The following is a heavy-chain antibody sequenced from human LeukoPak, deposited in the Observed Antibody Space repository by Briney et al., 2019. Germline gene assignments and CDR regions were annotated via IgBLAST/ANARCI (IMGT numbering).Heavy chain of an antibody. CDR2: IIPICGTA. CDR1: GGTFSSYA. Sequence: SVKVSCKASGGTFSSYAISWVRQAPGQGLEWMGGIIPICGTANYAQKFQGRVTITADESTSTAYMELSSLRSEDTAVYYCARAENYDILTGSDYYYYGMDVWGKGTTVTVSS. CDR3: ARAENYDILTGSDYYYYGMDV. D-gene: IGHD3-9*01. J-gene: IGHJ6*04. V-gene: IGHV1-69*13.